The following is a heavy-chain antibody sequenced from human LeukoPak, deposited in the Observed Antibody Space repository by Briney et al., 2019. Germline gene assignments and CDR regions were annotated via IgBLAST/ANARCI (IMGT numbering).Heavy chain of an antibody. CDR1: GFTFGDYA. J-gene: IGHJ6*03. CDR2: IRSKAYGGTT. CDR3: TRDAAGCSSTSCYFGYYYYYMDV. V-gene: IGHV3-49*03. Sequence: PGGSLRLSCTASGFTFGDYAMSWFHQAPGKGLEWVGFIRSKAYGGTTEYAASVKGRFTISRDDSKSIAYLQMNSLKTEDTAVYYCTRDAAGCSSTSCYFGYYYYYMDVWGKGTTVTVSS. D-gene: IGHD2-2*01.